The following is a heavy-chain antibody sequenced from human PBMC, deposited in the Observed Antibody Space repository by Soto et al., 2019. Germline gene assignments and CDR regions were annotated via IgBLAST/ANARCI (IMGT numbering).Heavy chain of an antibody. CDR2: INHSGST. J-gene: IGHJ5*02. CDR3: ATQYYDFWSGYYTA. D-gene: IGHD3-3*01. Sequence: PSETLSLTCAVYGGSFSGYYWSWIRQPPGKGLEWIGEINHSGSTNYNPSLKSRVTISVDTSKNQFSLKLSSVTAADTAVYYCATQYYDFWSGYYTAWGQGTLVTVSS. V-gene: IGHV4-34*01. CDR1: GGSFSGYY.